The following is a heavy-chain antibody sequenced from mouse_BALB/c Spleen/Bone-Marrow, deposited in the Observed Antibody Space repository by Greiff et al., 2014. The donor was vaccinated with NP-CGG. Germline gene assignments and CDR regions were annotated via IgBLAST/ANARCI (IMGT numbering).Heavy chain of an antibody. CDR2: IYPGSGST. V-gene: IGHV1S22*01. CDR3: TRGGVYYDYDGAWFAY. D-gene: IGHD2-4*01. CDR1: GYTFTSYW. J-gene: IGHJ3*01. Sequence: LQQSGSELVRPGASVKLSCKASGYTFTSYWMHWVKQRPGQGLEWIGNIYPGSGSTNYDEKFKSKATLTVDTSSSTAYMRPSSLTSEDSAVYYCTRGGVYYDYDGAWFAYWGQGTLVTVSA.